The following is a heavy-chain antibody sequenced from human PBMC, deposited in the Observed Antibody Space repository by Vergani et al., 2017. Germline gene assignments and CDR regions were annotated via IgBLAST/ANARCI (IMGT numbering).Heavy chain of an antibody. CDR2: IWYDGSNK. CDR3: AKPHGHFYDYVWGSYRTDY. Sequence: VQLVESGGGLVKPGGSLRLSCAASGFTFSSYGMHWVRQAPGKGLEWVAVIWYDGSNKYYADSVKGRFTISRDNSKNTLYLQMNSLRAEDTAVYYCAKPHGHFYDYVWGSYRTDYWGQGTLVTVSS. D-gene: IGHD3-16*02. V-gene: IGHV3-33*06. J-gene: IGHJ4*02. CDR1: GFTFSSYG.